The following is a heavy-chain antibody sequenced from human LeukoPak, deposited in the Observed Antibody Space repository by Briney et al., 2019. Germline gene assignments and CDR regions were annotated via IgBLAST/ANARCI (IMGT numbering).Heavy chain of an antibody. D-gene: IGHD1-26*01. Sequence: SETLSLTCAVYGGSFSGYYWSWIRQPPGKGLEWIGGIYYSGSTYYNPSLKSRVTISVDTSKNQFSLKLSSVTAADTAVYYCARERYSGSHFDYWGQGTLVTVSS. J-gene: IGHJ4*02. CDR1: GGSFSGYY. V-gene: IGHV4-34*01. CDR2: IYYSGST. CDR3: ARERYSGSHFDY.